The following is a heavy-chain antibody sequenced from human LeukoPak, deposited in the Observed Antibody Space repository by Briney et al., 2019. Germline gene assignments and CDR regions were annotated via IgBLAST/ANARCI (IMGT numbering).Heavy chain of an antibody. V-gene: IGHV1-69*05. Sequence: ASVKVSCKASGGTFSSYAISWVRQAPGQGLEWMGGIIPIFGTANYAQKFQGRVTITTDESTSTAYMELSSLRSEDTAVYYCARGTSKKWRFLEWSDPDYYYYMDVWGKGTTVTVSS. CDR1: GGTFSSYA. CDR3: ARGTSKKWRFLEWSDPDYYYYMDV. D-gene: IGHD3-3*01. J-gene: IGHJ6*03. CDR2: IIPIFGTA.